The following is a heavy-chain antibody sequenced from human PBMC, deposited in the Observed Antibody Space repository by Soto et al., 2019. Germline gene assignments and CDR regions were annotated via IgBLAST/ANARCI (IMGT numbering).Heavy chain of an antibody. V-gene: IGHV3-74*01. J-gene: IGHJ4*01. CDR1: GFTFSSYW. Sequence: EVQLVESGGGLVQPGGSVRISCAASGFTFSSYWMHWVRQAPGKGLMWVSRIHNDGSTTRYADSVKGRFTISRDNAKNTLYLQMSSLRVEDTAVYYCARDNWNSYWGQGTLVTVSS. CDR2: IHNDGSTT. CDR3: ARDNWNSY. D-gene: IGHD1-7*01.